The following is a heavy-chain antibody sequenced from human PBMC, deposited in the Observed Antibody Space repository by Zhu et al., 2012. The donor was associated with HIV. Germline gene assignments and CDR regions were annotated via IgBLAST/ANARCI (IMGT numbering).Heavy chain of an antibody. CDR2: VWHSGNS. D-gene: IGHD3-10*01. CDR3: ARQSLVRGVVTGYFIDS. Sequence: QVHLQESGPGLVSLRDLSSPARSLVIPSVLLITGAGSASPPGTGLEWIGMVWHSGNSYYSPSLKSRLRISVDTSKNQFSLNLNSVTAADTAVYFCARQSLVRGVVTGYFIDSWGQGALVTVSS. V-gene: IGHV4-38-2*01. CDR1: VIPSVLLIT. J-gene: IGHJ4*02.